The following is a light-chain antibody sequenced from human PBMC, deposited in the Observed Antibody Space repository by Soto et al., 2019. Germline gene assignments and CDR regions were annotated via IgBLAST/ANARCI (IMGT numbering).Light chain of an antibody. CDR2: AAS. V-gene: IGKV1-27*01. CDR3: QKYNSAPYT. Sequence: DIQMTQSPSSLSASVGDRVTITCRPSQGISNYLAWYQQKPGKVPKLLIYAASTLQSGVPSRFSGSGSGINFTLTISSLQPEDVAGYYCQKYNSAPYTFGQGTKLEIK. CDR1: QGISNY. J-gene: IGKJ2*01.